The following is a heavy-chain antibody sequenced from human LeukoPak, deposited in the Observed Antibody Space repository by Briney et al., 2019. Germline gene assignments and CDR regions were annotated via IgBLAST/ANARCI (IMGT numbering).Heavy chain of an antibody. D-gene: IGHD3-16*01. CDR1: GFTFSNYA. J-gene: IGHJ4*02. Sequence: GSLRLSCAASGFTFSNYAMSWVRQAPGKGLEWVSAISDSGGSTYYADSVKGRFTISRDNSKNTLYLQMNSLRAEDTAVYYCAKDLEGGSPYYFDYWGQGTLVTVSS. V-gene: IGHV3-23*01. CDR3: AKDLEGGSPYYFDY. CDR2: ISDSGGST.